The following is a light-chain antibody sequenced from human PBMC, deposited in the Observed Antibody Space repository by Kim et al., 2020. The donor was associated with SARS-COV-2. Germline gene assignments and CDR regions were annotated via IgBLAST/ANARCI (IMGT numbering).Light chain of an antibody. V-gene: IGKV3-11*01. Sequence: ELVLTQSPATLSLSPGERATLSCRASQSVSSYLAWYQQKPGRAPRLLMYDASNRATGIPARFSGSGSGTDFTLTISSLEPEDFAVYYCQQRFNWPITFGQGTRLEIK. CDR1: QSVSSY. J-gene: IGKJ5*01. CDR3: QQRFNWPIT. CDR2: DAS.